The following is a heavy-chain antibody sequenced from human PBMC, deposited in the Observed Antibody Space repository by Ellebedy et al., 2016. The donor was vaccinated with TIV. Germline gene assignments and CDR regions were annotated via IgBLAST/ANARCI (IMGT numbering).Heavy chain of an antibody. J-gene: IGHJ6*02. CDR1: GGTFSRYP. Sequence: AASVKVSCKASGGTFSRYPISWVRQAPGQGLEWMGGIIPIFGTANYAQKFQDRVTITADESTSTAYMELSSLRSEDTAVYYCARDLDPYPYYHDMDVWGQGTTVSVSS. V-gene: IGHV1-69*13. CDR2: IIPIFGTA. CDR3: ARDLDPYPYYHDMDV.